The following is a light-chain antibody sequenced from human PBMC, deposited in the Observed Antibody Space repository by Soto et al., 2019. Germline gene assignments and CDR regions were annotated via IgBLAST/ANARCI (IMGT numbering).Light chain of an antibody. J-gene: IGKJ5*01. CDR3: MQGTHWPIT. CDR1: QSLVHRYVIAY. Sequence: VGMTQSPLSLPVTLGQPASISCRSNQSLVHRYVIAYFSWFQQRPGRSPRRLIYKVSNRDSGVPARFSGSGSGTDFALKISRVEAEDVGVYYCMQGTHWPITFGQGTRLEIK. CDR2: KVS. V-gene: IGKV2-30*02.